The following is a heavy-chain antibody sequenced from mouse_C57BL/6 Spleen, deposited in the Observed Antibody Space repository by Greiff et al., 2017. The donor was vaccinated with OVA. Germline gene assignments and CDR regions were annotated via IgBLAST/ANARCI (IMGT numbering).Heavy chain of an antibody. D-gene: IGHD3-2*02. Sequence: VQLQQPGAELVKPGASVKMSCKASGYTFTSYWITWVKQRPGQGLEWIGDIYPGSGSTNYNGKFKGKATLTADKSSSTAYMQLSSLTSEDSAVYFCASQTAQAQYYFDYWGQGTTLTVSS. CDR3: ASQTAQAQYYFDY. CDR2: IYPGSGST. J-gene: IGHJ2*01. CDR1: GYTFTSYW. V-gene: IGHV1-55*01.